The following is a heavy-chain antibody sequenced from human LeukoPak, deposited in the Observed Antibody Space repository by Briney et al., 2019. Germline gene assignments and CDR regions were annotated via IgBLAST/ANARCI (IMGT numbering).Heavy chain of an antibody. J-gene: IGHJ4*02. CDR1: GGSFSGYY. V-gene: IGHV4-34*01. CDR3: AKDLGY. CDR2: INHSGST. Sequence: SETLSLTCAVYGGSFSGYYWSWIRQPPGKGLEWIGEINHSGSTNYNPSLKSRVTISVDTSKNQFSLKLSSVTAADTAVYYCAKDLGYWGQGTLVTVSS.